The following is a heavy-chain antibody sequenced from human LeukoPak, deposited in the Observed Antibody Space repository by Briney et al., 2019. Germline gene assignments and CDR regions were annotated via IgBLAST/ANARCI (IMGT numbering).Heavy chain of an antibody. Sequence: GGSLRLSCAASGFTFSNYVMSWVRQAPGKGLEWVANIKDDGSVKNHVDSLKGRFSISRDNARNSLYLQISSLRAEDTAVYYCAREVVATASAFDCWGQGTLVTVSS. CDR2: IKDDGSVK. CDR1: GFTFSNYV. J-gene: IGHJ4*02. CDR3: AREVVATASAFDC. D-gene: IGHD2-21*01. V-gene: IGHV3-7*03.